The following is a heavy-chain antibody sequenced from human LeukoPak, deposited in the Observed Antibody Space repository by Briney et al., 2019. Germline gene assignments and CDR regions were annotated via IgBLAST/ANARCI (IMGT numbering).Heavy chain of an antibody. Sequence: PGRSLRLSCAASGFTFSSYGMHWVRQAPGEGLEWVALISYDGNNKYYADSVKGRFTISRDNSKNTLYLQMNSLRAEDTAVYYCAKDGEKYYYDSSGYFDYWGQGTLVTVSS. D-gene: IGHD3-22*01. J-gene: IGHJ4*02. CDR3: AKDGEKYYYDSSGYFDY. CDR1: GFTFSSYG. V-gene: IGHV3-30*18. CDR2: ISYDGNNK.